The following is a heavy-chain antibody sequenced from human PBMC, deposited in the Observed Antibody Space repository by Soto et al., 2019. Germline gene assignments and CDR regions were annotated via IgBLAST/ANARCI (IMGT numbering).Heavy chain of an antibody. Sequence: PSDTLSLTCAVYGGSFRRYYWSWIRQPPGKGLEWIGEINHSGSTNYNPSLKSRVTISVDTSKNQFSLKLSSVTAADTAVYYCARSLRSWSDYWGQGTLVTVS. CDR2: INHSGST. CDR1: GGSFRRYY. J-gene: IGHJ4*02. CDR3: ARSLRSWSDY. D-gene: IGHD6-13*01. V-gene: IGHV4-34*01.